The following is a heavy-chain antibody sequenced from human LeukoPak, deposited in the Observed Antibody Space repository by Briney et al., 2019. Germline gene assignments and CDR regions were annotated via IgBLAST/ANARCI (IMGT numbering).Heavy chain of an antibody. Sequence: PGGSLRVSCAAPGFSFSTNFMMNWVRRAPGKGLEWVSVIYSGGSTYYADSVKGRFSISRDNSKNTLYLQMNGLRAEDTAVYYCARGVTDYADHNWLDPWGQGTLVTVSS. CDR3: ARGVTDYADHNWLDP. V-gene: IGHV3-53*01. CDR1: GFSFSTNF. CDR2: IYSGGST. J-gene: IGHJ5*02. D-gene: IGHD4-17*01.